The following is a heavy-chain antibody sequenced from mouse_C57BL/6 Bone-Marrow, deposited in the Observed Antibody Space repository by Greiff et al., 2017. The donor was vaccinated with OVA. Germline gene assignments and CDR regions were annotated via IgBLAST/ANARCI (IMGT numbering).Heavy chain of an antibody. J-gene: IGHJ1*03. CDR3: ARVGWLLGYWYFEV. Sequence: VQLQQSGPELVKPGASVKISCKASGYSFTDYNMNWVKQSHGKSLEWIGVINPNYGTTSYNQKFKGKATLTVDQSSSTAYMQLNSLTSEDSAVYYCARVGWLLGYWYFEVWGTGTTVTVAS. CDR2: INPNYGTT. D-gene: IGHD2-3*01. CDR1: GYSFTDYN. V-gene: IGHV1-39*01.